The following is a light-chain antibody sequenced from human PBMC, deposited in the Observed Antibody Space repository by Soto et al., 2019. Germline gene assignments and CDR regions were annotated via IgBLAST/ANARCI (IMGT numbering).Light chain of an antibody. CDR3: QQYDNLPLT. CDR2: GAS. Sequence: EIKMAESAATLSVYPGERATLSCRASQSVSSNLAWYQQKPGQAPRLLIYGASTRATGIPARFSGSGSGTDFTFTISSLQPEDIATYYCQQYDNLPLTFGGGTKVDIK. J-gene: IGKJ4*01. CDR1: QSVSSN. V-gene: IGKV3-15*01.